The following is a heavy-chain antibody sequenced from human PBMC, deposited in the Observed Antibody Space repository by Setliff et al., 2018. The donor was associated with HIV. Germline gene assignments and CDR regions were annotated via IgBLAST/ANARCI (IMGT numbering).Heavy chain of an antibody. J-gene: IGHJ1*01. Sequence: GESLKISCKDSGYKYNNYWLGWVRQMPGKGLEWMGIIYPGDSDTRYSPSFQGQVTISADKSISTAYLQWSSLKASDTAMYYCARHGLGYCSGGSCYSVATEYFQHWGQGTLVTVSS. CDR2: IYPGDSDT. D-gene: IGHD2-15*01. CDR1: GYKYNNYW. CDR3: ARHGLGYCSGGSCYSVATEYFQH. V-gene: IGHV5-51*01.